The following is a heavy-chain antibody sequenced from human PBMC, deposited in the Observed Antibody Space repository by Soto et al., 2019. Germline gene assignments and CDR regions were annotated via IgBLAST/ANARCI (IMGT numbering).Heavy chain of an antibody. CDR3: ARLEYSSSWHLISLNWFDP. CDR1: GGSISSSSYY. D-gene: IGHD6-13*01. V-gene: IGHV4-39*01. Sequence: SETLSLTCTVSGGSISSSSYYWGWIRQPPGKGLEWIGSIYYSGSTYYNKSLKSRVNISVDTSKNPLYLKLSSVTAADTAEYNCARLEYSSSWHLISLNWFDPWGQGTLVTVS. J-gene: IGHJ5*02. CDR2: IYYSGST.